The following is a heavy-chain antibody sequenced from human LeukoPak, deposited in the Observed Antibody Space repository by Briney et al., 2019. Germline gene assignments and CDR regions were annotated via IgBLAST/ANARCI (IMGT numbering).Heavy chain of an antibody. V-gene: IGHV3-30*02. D-gene: IGHD3-22*01. CDR1: GFTFSSYG. J-gene: IGHJ3*02. CDR3: AKTYYDSSGDAFDI. CDR2: IRYDGSNK. Sequence: GGSLRLSCAASGFTFSSYGMYWVRQAPGKGLEWVAFIRYDGSNKYYADSVKGRFTISRDNSKNTLYLQMNSLRAEDTAVYYCAKTYYDSSGDAFDIWGQGTMVTVSS.